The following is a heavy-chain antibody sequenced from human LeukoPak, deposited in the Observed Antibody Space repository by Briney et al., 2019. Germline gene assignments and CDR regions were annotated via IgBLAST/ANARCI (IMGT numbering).Heavy chain of an antibody. CDR3: ALGGYSYGTRWYFDL. D-gene: IGHD5-18*01. J-gene: IGHJ2*01. Sequence: GGSLRLSCAASGFTFSSYWMHWVRQAPGKGLVWVSRINSDGSSTSYAGSVKGRFTISRDNAKNTLYLQMNSLRAEDTAVYYCALGGYSYGTRWYFDLWGRGTLVTVSS. V-gene: IGHV3-74*01. CDR2: INSDGSST. CDR1: GFTFSSYW.